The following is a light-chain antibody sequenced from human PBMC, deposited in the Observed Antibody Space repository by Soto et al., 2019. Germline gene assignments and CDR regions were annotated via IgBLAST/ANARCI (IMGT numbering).Light chain of an antibody. CDR3: SSYRTSNTRQIV. Sequence: QSVLTQPASVYGSPGQSITISCTGTSSDVGGYSYVSWYQHHPGKAPKLMICDVSNRPSGVSNRFSGSKSGNTASLSISGLQPEDEADYYCSSYRTSNTRQIVCGTGTKVTVL. CDR2: DVS. J-gene: IGLJ1*01. V-gene: IGLV2-14*03. CDR1: SSDVGGYSY.